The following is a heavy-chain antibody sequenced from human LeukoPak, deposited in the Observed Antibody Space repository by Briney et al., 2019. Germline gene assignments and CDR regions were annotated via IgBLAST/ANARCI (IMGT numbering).Heavy chain of an antibody. CDR1: GFTFSSYS. CDR2: ISSSSSYI. Sequence: PGGSLRLSCAASGFTFSSYSMNWVRQAPGKGLERVSSISSSSSYIYYADSVKGRFTISRDNAKNSLYLQMNSLRAEDTAVYYCASQLLEWLSYDAFDIWGQGTMVTVSS. CDR3: ASQLLEWLSYDAFDI. D-gene: IGHD3-3*01. J-gene: IGHJ3*02. V-gene: IGHV3-21*01.